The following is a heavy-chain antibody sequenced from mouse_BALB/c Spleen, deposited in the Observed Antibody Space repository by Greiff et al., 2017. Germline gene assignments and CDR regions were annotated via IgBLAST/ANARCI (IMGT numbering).Heavy chain of an antibody. D-gene: IGHD2-10*02. CDR1: GFSLTSYG. CDR2: IWAGGST. CDR3: ARGGYGNPFAY. V-gene: IGHV2-9*02. J-gene: IGHJ3*01. Sequence: QVQLQQSGPGLVAPSQSLSITCTVSGFSLTSYGVHWVRQPPGKGLEWLGVIWAGGSTNYNSALMSRLSISKDNSKSQVFLKMNSLQTDDTAMYYCARGGYGNPFAYWGQGTLVTVSA.